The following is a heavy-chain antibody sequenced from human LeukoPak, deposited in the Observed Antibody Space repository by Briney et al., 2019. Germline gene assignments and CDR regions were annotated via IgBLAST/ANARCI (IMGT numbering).Heavy chain of an antibody. CDR1: GGSISSYY. CDR3: ARDRGSSWYPFDY. V-gene: IGHV4-59*12. J-gene: IGHJ4*02. Sequence: SETLSLTCTVSGGSISSYYWSWIRQPPGKGLEWIGYIYYSGSTNYNPSLKSRVTMSVDTSKNQFSLKLSSVTAADTAVYYCARDRGSSWYPFDYWGQGTLVTVSS. D-gene: IGHD6-13*01. CDR2: IYYSGST.